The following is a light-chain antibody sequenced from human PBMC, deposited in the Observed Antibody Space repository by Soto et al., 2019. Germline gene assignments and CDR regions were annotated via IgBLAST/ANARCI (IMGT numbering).Light chain of an antibody. J-gene: IGKJ4*01. CDR2: AAS. V-gene: IGKV1-39*01. Sequence: DIQMTQSPSSLSASVGDRVTITCRASQSISNYLNWYQQKPGKGPNLLIYAASNLQSGVSSRFIGSVSATDFTLTISSLQPEDFATYYCQQTYDTPQTFGGGTKVEIK. CDR1: QSISNY. CDR3: QQTYDTPQT.